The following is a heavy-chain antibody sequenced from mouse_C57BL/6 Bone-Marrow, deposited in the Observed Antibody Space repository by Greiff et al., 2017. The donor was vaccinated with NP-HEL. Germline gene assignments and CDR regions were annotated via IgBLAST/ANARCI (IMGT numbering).Heavy chain of an antibody. CDR1: GFTFSSYT. CDR3: ARQEGYYDYGDAMDY. CDR2: ISGGGGNT. Sequence: EVHLVESGGGLVKPGGSLKLSCAASGFTFSSYTMSWVRQTPEKRLEWVATISGGGGNTYYPDSVKGRFTLSRDNAKNTLYMQMSSLRSEDTACYYCARQEGYYDYGDAMDYWGQGTSVTVSS. V-gene: IGHV5-9*01. J-gene: IGHJ4*01. D-gene: IGHD2-4*01.